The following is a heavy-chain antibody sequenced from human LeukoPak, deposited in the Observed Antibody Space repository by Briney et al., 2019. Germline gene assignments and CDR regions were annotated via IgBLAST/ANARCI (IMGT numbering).Heavy chain of an antibody. CDR2: IHSGGNT. Sequence: GALRLSCAASGFTVRDNYISWVRQAPGKGLEWVSLIHSGGNTYCADSVKGRFTISRDNYKNTLYLQMNSLRAEDTAVYYCARVPADGTRYFDYWGQGTLVTVSS. CDR3: ARVPADGTRYFDY. J-gene: IGHJ4*02. D-gene: IGHD6-13*01. V-gene: IGHV3-53*01. CDR1: GFTVRDNY.